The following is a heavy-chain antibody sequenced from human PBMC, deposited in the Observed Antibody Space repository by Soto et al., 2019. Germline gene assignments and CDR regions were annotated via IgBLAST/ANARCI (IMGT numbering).Heavy chain of an antibody. CDR2: INHSGST. V-gene: IGHV4-34*01. Sequence: QVQLQQWGAGLLKPSETLSLTCAVYGGSFSGYYWSWIRQPPGKGLEGIGEINHSGSTNYNPSLKSRVTISVDPSKNQFSLKLSSVTAADTGVYYCATAYGDSEGLFDYWGQGTLVTVSS. D-gene: IGHD4-17*01. J-gene: IGHJ4*02. CDR1: GGSFSGYY. CDR3: ATAYGDSEGLFDY.